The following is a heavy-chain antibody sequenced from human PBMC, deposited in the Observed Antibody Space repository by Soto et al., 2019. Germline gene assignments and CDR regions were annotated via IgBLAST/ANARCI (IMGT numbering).Heavy chain of an antibody. V-gene: IGHV3-23*01. CDR1: GFTLNYYA. CDR2: VSGSGGTT. J-gene: IGHJ4*02. D-gene: IGHD6-13*01. Sequence: GGSLRLSCAASGFTLNYYAMSWVRQAPGKGLQWVSGVSGSGGTTYYADSVKGRFTISRDVSKNTLYLQMNSLTADDTALYYCAKATWYEAPNYFDYWGQGTPVTVSS. CDR3: AKATWYEAPNYFDY.